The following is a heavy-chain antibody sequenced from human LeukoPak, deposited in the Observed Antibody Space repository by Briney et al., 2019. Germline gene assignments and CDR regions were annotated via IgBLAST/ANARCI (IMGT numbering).Heavy chain of an antibody. V-gene: IGHV4-31*03. J-gene: IGHJ4*02. CDR3: ARMRVVAASSPFDY. CDR2: IHYSGST. CDR1: GGSMSGGGYY. D-gene: IGHD2-15*01. Sequence: SQTLSLTCTVSGGSMSGGGYYWSWIRQYPGKGLEWIGYIHYSGSTYYNPSLKSRVTISVDTSKNQFSLKLSSVTAADTAVYYCARMRVVAASSPFDYWGQGTLVTVPS.